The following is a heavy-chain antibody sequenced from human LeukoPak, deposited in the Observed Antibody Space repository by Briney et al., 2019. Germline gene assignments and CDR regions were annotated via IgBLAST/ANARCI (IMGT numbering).Heavy chain of an antibody. D-gene: IGHD1-26*01. Sequence: GGSLRLSCAASGFTFSSYSMNWVRQAPGKGLEWVSSISSSSSYIYYADSVKGRFTISRDNSKNTLYLQMNSLRAEDTAVYYCVKAASGSYSVSDYWGQGTLVTVSS. CDR3: VKAASGSYSVSDY. V-gene: IGHV3-21*04. CDR1: GFTFSSYS. J-gene: IGHJ4*02. CDR2: ISSSSSYI.